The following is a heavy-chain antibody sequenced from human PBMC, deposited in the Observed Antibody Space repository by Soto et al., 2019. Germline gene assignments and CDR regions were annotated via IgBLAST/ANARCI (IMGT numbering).Heavy chain of an antibody. D-gene: IGHD6-6*01. CDR3: ARRLGGIAARPGGEAKLYDAFDI. V-gene: IGHV5-51*01. CDR1: GYSFTSYW. CDR2: IYPGDSDT. J-gene: IGHJ3*02. Sequence: GESLKISCKGSGYSFTSYWIGWVRQMPGKGLEWMGIIYPGDSDTRYSPSFQGQVTISADKSISTAYLQWSSLKASDTAMYYCARRLGGIAARPGGEAKLYDAFDIWGQGTMVTVSS.